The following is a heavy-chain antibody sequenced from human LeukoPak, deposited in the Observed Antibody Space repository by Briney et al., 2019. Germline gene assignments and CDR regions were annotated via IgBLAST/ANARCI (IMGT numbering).Heavy chain of an antibody. J-gene: IGHJ4*02. CDR3: AREGSYSGSPTHDY. D-gene: IGHD1-26*01. Sequence: GESLKIPCRSSGFSFTSYYIGWVRQMPGKGLEWMGIIYPGDSWTRYSPSLQGQVTISVDKSISTAYLQWSSLKASDTAIYYCAREGSYSGSPTHDYWGQGTLVTVSS. CDR2: IYPGDSWT. CDR1: GFSFTSYY. V-gene: IGHV5-51*01.